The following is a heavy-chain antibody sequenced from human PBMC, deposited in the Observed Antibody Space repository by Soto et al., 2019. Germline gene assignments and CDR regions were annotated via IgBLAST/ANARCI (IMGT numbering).Heavy chain of an antibody. V-gene: IGHV4-34*01. J-gene: IGHJ4*02. CDR1: GGSFSGYY. Sequence: SETLSLTFAVYGGSFSGYYWSWIRQPPGKGLEWIGEINHSGSTNYNPSLKSRVTISVDTSKNQFSLKLSSVTAADTAVYYCARAPYDILTGYYLIFDYWGQGTLVTVS. CDR2: INHSGST. CDR3: ARAPYDILTGYYLIFDY. D-gene: IGHD3-9*01.